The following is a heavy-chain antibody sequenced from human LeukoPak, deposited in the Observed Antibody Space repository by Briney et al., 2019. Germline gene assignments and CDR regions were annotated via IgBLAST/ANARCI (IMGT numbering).Heavy chain of an antibody. J-gene: IGHJ5*02. V-gene: IGHV3-21*01. D-gene: IGHD3-3*01. Sequence: PGGSLRLSCAASGFTFSSYNMNWVRQAPGKGLEWVSSISSTSRSYIYYADSVKGRFTISRDNAKNSLYLQMNSLRAEDTAVYYCARDRSGDDDFWNDYYTNYFVPWGQGTLVTVSS. CDR2: ISSTSRSYI. CDR1: GFTFSSYN. CDR3: ARDRSGDDDFWNDYYTNYFVP.